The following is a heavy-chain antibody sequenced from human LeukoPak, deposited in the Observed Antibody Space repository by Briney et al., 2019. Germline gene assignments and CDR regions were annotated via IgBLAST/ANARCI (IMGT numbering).Heavy chain of an antibody. D-gene: IGHD6-19*01. CDR1: GFSFSSYG. Sequence: GGSLTLSCAASGFSFSSYGMSWFRQAPGKGLEWVATVNNRADETHYADSVVGRFSIFRDNSNNTLYVQMNSLRAEDTAVYYCAKRRYSSGGNFDYWGQGTLVTVSS. J-gene: IGHJ4*02. V-gene: IGHV3-23*01. CDR3: AKRRYSSGGNFDY. CDR2: VNNRADET.